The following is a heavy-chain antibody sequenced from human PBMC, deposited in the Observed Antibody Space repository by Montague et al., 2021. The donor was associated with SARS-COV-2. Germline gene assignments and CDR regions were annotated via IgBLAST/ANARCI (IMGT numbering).Heavy chain of an antibody. Sequence: SETLSLTCTVSSDSVSSGKYFWTWIRQPPGKGLEWIGYIFYTGSANSNPSLKSRVTISVETSNNQFSLKLKSMSAADTAVYYCARVGNYLGVYWGQGILVTVSS. CDR2: IFYTGSA. CDR1: SDSVSSGKYF. CDR3: ARVGNYLGVY. J-gene: IGHJ4*02. D-gene: IGHD3-10*01. V-gene: IGHV4-61*01.